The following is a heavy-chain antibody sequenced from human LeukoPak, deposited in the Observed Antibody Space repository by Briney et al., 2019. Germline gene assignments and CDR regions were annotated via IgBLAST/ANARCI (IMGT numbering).Heavy chain of an antibody. V-gene: IGHV3-30*15. D-gene: IGHD6-19*01. Sequence: GGSLRLSCAASGFTFRSYALHWVRQAPGKGLQWLAFISYDGNNQYYPDSVKGRFTISRDNSNNTLYLQMSSLRPEDTATYYCARGKAVVGAGSFFDKWGRGTLVTVSP. J-gene: IGHJ4*02. CDR1: GFTFRSYA. CDR2: ISYDGNNQ. CDR3: ARGKAVVGAGSFFDK.